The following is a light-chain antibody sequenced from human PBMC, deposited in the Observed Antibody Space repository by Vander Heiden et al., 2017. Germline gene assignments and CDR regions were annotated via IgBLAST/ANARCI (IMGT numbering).Light chain of an antibody. Sequence: DIQMTQSPSSLSASVRDRVTITCQASQDISNYLNWYQQKPGKAPKLLIYDASNLETGVPSRFSGGGSGTDFTFTISSLQPEDIATYYCQQSDSLPLTFGGGTKVEIK. CDR2: DAS. CDR1: QDISNY. J-gene: IGKJ4*01. CDR3: QQSDSLPLT. V-gene: IGKV1-33*01.